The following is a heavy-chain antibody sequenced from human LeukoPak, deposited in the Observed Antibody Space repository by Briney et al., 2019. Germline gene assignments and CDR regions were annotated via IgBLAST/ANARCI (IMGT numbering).Heavy chain of an antibody. J-gene: IGHJ4*02. CDR3: ARTYGSGSLDY. Sequence: GGSLRLSCAASGFTFSSHGMDWVRQAPGKGLEWISYISGRGEAIFYADSVQGRFTISRDNAKNSIYLQMNGLTAEDTAVYYCARTYGSGSLDYGGQGTLVTVSS. V-gene: IGHV3-48*01. D-gene: IGHD2-15*01. CDR2: ISGRGEAI. CDR1: GFTFSSHG.